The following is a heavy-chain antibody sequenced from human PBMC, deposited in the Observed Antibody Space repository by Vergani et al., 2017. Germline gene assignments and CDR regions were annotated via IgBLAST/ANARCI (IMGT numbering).Heavy chain of an antibody. J-gene: IGHJ4*02. CDR3: ARLTRAFLLEHPSYFDY. V-gene: IGHV1-69*17. CDR1: GGTFSSYA. Sequence: QVQLVQSGAEVKKPGSSVKVSCKASGGTFSSYAISWVRQAPRQGLEWMGGIIPIFGIANYAQKFQGRVTITADKSTSTAYMELSSLRSEDTAVYYCARLTRAFLLEHPSYFDYWGQGTLVTVSS. D-gene: IGHD1/OR15-1a*01. CDR2: IIPIFGIA.